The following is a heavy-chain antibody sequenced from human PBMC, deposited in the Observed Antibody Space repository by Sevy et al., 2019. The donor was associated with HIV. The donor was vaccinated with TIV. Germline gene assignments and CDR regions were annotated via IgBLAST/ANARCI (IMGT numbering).Heavy chain of an antibody. CDR1: GFTFTYAW. Sequence: GGSLRLSCAASGFTFTYAWMSWVRQAPGQGLESVGRIKSKPDGGTTDYAAPVKGRFTISRDDSKNTVYLQMNSLKTEDTAVYYCATDPIIVLLVTDGMDVWGQGTTVTVSS. CDR3: ATDPIIVLLVTDGMDV. CDR2: IKSKPDGGTT. D-gene: IGHD2-8*02. J-gene: IGHJ6*02. V-gene: IGHV3-15*01.